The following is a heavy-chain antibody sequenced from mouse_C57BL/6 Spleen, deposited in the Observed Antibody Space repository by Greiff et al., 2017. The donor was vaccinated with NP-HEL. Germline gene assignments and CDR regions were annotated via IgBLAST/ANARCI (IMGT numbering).Heavy chain of an antibody. V-gene: IGHV7-3*01. CDR1: GFTFTDYY. J-gene: IGHJ3*01. Sequence: EVMLVESGGGLVQPGGSLSLSCAASGFTFTDYYMSWVRQPPGKALEWLGFIRNKANGYTTESSASVKGRFTISRDNSQSILYLQMHALRAEDSAACYCARTSYSGFAYWGQGTLVTVSA. CDR2: IRNKANGYTT. CDR3: ARTSYSGFAY.